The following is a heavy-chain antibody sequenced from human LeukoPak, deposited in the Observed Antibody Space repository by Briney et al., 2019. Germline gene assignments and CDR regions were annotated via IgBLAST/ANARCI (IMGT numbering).Heavy chain of an antibody. J-gene: IGHJ6*02. CDR2: IYYSGST. Sequence: SETLSLTCTVSGGSISSYYWSWIRQPPGKGLEWIGYIYYSGSTNYNPSLKSRVTISVDSSKNQFSLKLSSVTAADTAVYYCAREGYFYGMDVWGQGTTVTVSS. CDR3: AREGYFYGMDV. D-gene: IGHD2/OR15-2a*01. CDR1: GGSISSYY. V-gene: IGHV4-59*01.